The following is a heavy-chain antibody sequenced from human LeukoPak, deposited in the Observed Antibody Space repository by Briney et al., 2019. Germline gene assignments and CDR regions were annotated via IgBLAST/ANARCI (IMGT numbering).Heavy chain of an antibody. Sequence: ASVKVSCTASGYTFTGYYMHWVRQAPGQGLEWMGWINPNSGGTNYAQKFQGWVTMTRDTSISTAYMELSRLRSEDTAVYYCASLFSSGPLGGPWGQGTLVTVSS. CDR1: GYTFTGYY. D-gene: IGHD3-22*01. CDR2: INPNSGGT. V-gene: IGHV1-2*04. CDR3: ASLFSSGPLGGP. J-gene: IGHJ5*02.